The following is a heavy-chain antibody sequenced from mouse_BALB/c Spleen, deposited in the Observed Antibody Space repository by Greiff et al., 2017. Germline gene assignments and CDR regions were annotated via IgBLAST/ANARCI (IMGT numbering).Heavy chain of an antibody. CDR2: IWGDGST. D-gene: IGHD2-14*01. J-gene: IGHJ4*01. CDR1: GFSFTGYG. Sequence: QVTLKESGPGLVAPSQSLSITCTVSGFSFTGYGVNWVRQPPGKGLEWLGMIWGDGSTDYNSALKSRLSISKDNSKSQVFLKMNSLQTDDTARYYCARAYRYDVAMDYWGQGTSVTVSS. CDR3: ARAYRYDVAMDY. V-gene: IGHV2-6-7*01.